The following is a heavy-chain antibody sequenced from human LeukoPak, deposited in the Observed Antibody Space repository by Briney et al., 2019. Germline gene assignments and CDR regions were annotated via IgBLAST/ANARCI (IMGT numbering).Heavy chain of an antibody. CDR2: ITWNSGSV. Sequence: GGSLRLSCTASGFSFSGHWMHWVRQAPGKGLEWVSGITWNSGSVGYADSVKGRFTISRDNAKNSLFLQMNSLRPEDTALYYCARFGTGDFDYWGQGTLVTVSS. J-gene: IGHJ4*02. V-gene: IGHV3-9*01. CDR1: GFSFSGHW. D-gene: IGHD3-16*01. CDR3: ARFGTGDFDY.